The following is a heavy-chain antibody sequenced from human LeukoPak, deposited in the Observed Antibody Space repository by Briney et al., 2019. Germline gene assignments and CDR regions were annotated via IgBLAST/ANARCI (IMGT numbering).Heavy chain of an antibody. CDR3: AKIVGATGRAFDI. J-gene: IGHJ3*02. Sequence: GGSLRLSCAASGFTFSSYAMNWVRQAPGKGLEWVSAITGSGGTTYYADSVRGRFTISRDNSKNTLYLQMNSLRAEDTAVYYCAKIVGATGRAFDIWGQGTMVTVSS. CDR1: GFTFSSYA. V-gene: IGHV3-23*01. CDR2: ITGSGGTT. D-gene: IGHD1-26*01.